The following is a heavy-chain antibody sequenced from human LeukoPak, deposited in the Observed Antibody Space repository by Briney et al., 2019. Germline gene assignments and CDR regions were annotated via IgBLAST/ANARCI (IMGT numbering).Heavy chain of an antibody. CDR2: IRYDGSNK. J-gene: IGHJ4*02. CDR1: GFTVSSNY. Sequence: GGSLRLSCAASGFTVSSNYMSWVRQAPGKVLEWVVFIRYDGSNKYYADSVKGRFTISRDNSKNTLYLQMNSLRAEDTAVYYCAKVNGYLYYFDYWGQGTLVTVSS. CDR3: AKVNGYLYYFDY. D-gene: IGHD6-25*01. V-gene: IGHV3-30*02.